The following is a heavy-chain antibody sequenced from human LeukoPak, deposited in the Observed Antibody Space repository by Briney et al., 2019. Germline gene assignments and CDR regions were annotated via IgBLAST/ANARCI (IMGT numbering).Heavy chain of an antibody. D-gene: IGHD4-17*01. CDR3: ARQPDYGAAN. J-gene: IGHJ4*02. V-gene: IGHV4-39*01. CDR2: ISYSGST. CDR1: VGSYSSSSYY. Sequence: KPSETLFLSCSVSVGSYSSSSYYGGWIRQPPGKGLEWIGSISYSGSTYYNPSLKSRVTISVDTSKNQLSLKLSSVTAADTAVYYCARQPDYGAANWGQGTLVTVSS.